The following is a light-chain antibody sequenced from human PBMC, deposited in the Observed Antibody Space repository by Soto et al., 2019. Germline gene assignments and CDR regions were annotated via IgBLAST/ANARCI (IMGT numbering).Light chain of an antibody. J-gene: IGLJ3*02. Sequence: QSALTQPASVSGSPGQSITISCTGTSSDVGGYNYVSWYQQHLGKAPKLMIYEVSNRPSGVSNRFSGSKSGKMDSLTISGLQAEDEADYYCSSYTSSSWVFGGGTKLTAL. CDR2: EVS. CDR3: SSYTSSSWV. V-gene: IGLV2-14*01. CDR1: SSDVGGYNY.